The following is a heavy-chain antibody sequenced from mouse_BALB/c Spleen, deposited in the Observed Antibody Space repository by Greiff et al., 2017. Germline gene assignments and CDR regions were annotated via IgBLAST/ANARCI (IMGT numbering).Heavy chain of an antibody. V-gene: IGHV5-4*02. CDR1: GFTFSDYY. Sequence: DVQLVESGGGLVKPGGSLKLSCAASGFTFSDYYMYWVRQTPEKRLEWVATISDGGSYTYYPDSVKGRFTISRDNAKNNLYLQMSSLKSEDTAMYYCAREGSSERAWFAYWGQGTLVTVSA. CDR2: ISDGGSYT. D-gene: IGHD3-1*01. CDR3: AREGSSERAWFAY. J-gene: IGHJ3*01.